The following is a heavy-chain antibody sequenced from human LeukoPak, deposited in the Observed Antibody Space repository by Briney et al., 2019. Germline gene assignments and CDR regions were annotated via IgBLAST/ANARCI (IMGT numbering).Heavy chain of an antibody. D-gene: IGHD6-13*01. Sequence: GASVKVSCKASGYTFTNYYIHWVRQAPGQGLEWMGWMNPNSGNTGFAQKFQGRVTITRNTSISTVYMELRSLRSEDTAVYYCARVGIPATAYTGDGGYNWFDRWGQGTLVTVSS. J-gene: IGHJ5*02. CDR3: ARVGIPATAYTGDGGYNWFDR. CDR1: GYTFTNYY. V-gene: IGHV1-8*03. CDR2: MNPNSGNT.